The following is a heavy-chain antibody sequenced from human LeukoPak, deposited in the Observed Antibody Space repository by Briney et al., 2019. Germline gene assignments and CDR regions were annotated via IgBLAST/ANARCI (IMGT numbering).Heavy chain of an antibody. CDR3: ARNEYSSSDLYFDY. CDR1: GGSISSYY. Sequence: PSETLSLTCTVSGGSISSYYWSWIRQPPGKGLEWIGYIYYSGSTNYNPSLTSRVAISVDTSKNQFSLKLSSVTAADTAVYYCARNEYSSSDLYFDYWDKGTLVTVSS. D-gene: IGHD6-6*01. J-gene: IGHJ4*02. V-gene: IGHV4-59*01. CDR2: IYYSGST.